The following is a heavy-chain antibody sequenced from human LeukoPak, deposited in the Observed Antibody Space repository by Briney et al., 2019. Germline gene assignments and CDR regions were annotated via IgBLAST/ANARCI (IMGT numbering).Heavy chain of an antibody. CDR2: ISGSGDST. D-gene: IGHD6-19*01. V-gene: IGHV3-23*01. CDR3: AKASSFSSGWSHDY. J-gene: IGHJ4*02. CDR1: GFTFRNYA. Sequence: GGSLRLSCAASGFTFRNYAMSWVRQAPGKGLEWVSSISGSGDSTFYADSVKGRFTISRDNSKNTLYLQMNSLRAEDTAVYYCAKASSFSSGWSHDYWGQGTLVTVSS.